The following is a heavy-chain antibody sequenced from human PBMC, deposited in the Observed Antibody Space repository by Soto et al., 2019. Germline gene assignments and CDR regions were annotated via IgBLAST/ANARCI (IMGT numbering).Heavy chain of an antibody. CDR2: ISYDGTKE. J-gene: IGHJ4*02. CDR3: ASPVGDFDPYFHY. CDR1: GFTLSDFA. Sequence: QVQLVESGGGVVQPGRSLRLSCAASGFTLSDFAMHWVRQAPGRGLEWVAVISYDGTKEYFADSVRGRFTISRDNSNNTLFLQMNNLRPDATAVYYCASPVGDFDPYFHYWGQGTLVTVSS. V-gene: IGHV3-30-3*01. D-gene: IGHD4-17*01.